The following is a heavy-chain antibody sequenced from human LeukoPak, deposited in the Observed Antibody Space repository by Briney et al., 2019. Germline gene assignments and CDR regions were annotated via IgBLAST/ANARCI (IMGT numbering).Heavy chain of an antibody. V-gene: IGHV4-38-2*01. J-gene: IGHJ4*02. D-gene: IGHD4-17*01. CDR3: ARAYGDHADY. CDR2: IYHGGST. CDR1: GYSISSGYY. Sequence: SETLSLTCAVSGYSISSGYYWGWIRQPPGRGLEWIGTIYHGGSTHYNPSLKSRVTMSVDTSKNQFSLKLNSVTAADTAVYYCARAYGDHADYWGQGILVTVSS.